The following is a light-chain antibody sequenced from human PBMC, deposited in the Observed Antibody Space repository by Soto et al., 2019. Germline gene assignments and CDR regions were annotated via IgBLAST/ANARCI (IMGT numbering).Light chain of an antibody. V-gene: IGLV3-21*02. Sequence: SYELTQPPSVSVAPGQTAKITCGGNNIGSKSVHWYQQRPGQAPVLVLYDDTDRPSGIPERFSGSNSGNTATLTISKVEAGDEADYYCQVWDSGSDHWVFGGGTQLTVL. CDR3: QVWDSGSDHWV. CDR2: DDT. J-gene: IGLJ7*01. CDR1: NIGSKS.